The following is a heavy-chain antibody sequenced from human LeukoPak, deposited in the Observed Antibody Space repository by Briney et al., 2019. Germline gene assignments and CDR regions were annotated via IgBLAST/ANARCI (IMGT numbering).Heavy chain of an antibody. D-gene: IGHD5-12*01. Sequence: PSETLSLTCAVYGGSFSGYYWSWIRQPPGKGLEWIGEINHSGSTNYNPSLKSRVTISVDTSKNRLSLKLSSVTAADTAVYYCARVSGYSGFDWGQGTLVTVSS. CDR3: ARVSGYSGFD. CDR1: GGSFSGYY. V-gene: IGHV4-34*01. J-gene: IGHJ4*02. CDR2: INHSGST.